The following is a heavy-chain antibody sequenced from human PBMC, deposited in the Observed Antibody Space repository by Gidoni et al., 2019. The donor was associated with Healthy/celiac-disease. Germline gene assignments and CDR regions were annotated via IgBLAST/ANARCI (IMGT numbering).Heavy chain of an antibody. D-gene: IGHD3-22*01. CDR2: ISSSSSYT. Sequence: QVQLVESGGGLVKPGGSLRLSCAASGFTLRDYHMCWIRQAPGKGLEWVSYISSSSSYTNYADSVKGRFTISRDNAKNSLYLQMNSLRAEDTAVYYCARVGDSSGYLLYYYGMDVWGQGTTVTVSS. CDR1: GFTLRDYH. CDR3: ARVGDSSGYLLYYYGMDV. V-gene: IGHV3-11*06. J-gene: IGHJ6*02.